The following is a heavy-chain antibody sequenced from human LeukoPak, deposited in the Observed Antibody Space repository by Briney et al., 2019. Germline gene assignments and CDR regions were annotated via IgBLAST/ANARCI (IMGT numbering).Heavy chain of an antibody. Sequence: ASVKVSCKASGYTFISYGIAWVRQAPVQGLQWMGWISTNNGDTSYSPKLQGRVTMTTDTSTNTAYMELRSLTSDDTAVYYCARDPPGLTLGSPGDYWGQGTLVIVSS. CDR2: ISTNNGDT. V-gene: IGHV1-18*01. J-gene: IGHJ4*02. CDR3: ARDPPGLTLGSPGDY. D-gene: IGHD3-16*01. CDR1: GYTFISYG.